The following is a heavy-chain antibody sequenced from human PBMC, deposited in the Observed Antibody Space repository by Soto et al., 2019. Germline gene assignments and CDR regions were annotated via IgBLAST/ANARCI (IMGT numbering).Heavy chain of an antibody. Sequence: PSETLSLTCTVSGASISSYYWSWIRQPPGKGLEWIGYIYYSGSTNYNPSLKSRVTISVDTSKNQFSLKVSSVTATDTAVYYCARDFERSAIGPWGQGTSVTVSS. J-gene: IGHJ5*02. CDR1: GASISSYY. CDR2: IYYSGST. CDR3: ARDFERSAIGP. D-gene: IGHD3-9*01. V-gene: IGHV4-59*01.